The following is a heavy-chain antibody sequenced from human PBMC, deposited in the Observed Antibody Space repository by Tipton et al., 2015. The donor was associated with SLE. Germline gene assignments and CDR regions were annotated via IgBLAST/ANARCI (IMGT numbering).Heavy chain of an antibody. CDR1: GGSISSGDYY. CDR2: IYYSGST. J-gene: IGHJ4*02. V-gene: IGHV4-30-4*01. D-gene: IGHD6-13*01. CDR3: ARAMGSSWTLDY. Sequence: GLVKPSQTLSLTCTVSGGSISSGDYYWSWIRQPPGKGLEWIGYIYYSGSTYYNPSLKSRVTISLDTSKNQFSLQLNSVTPEDTAVYYCARAMGSSWTLDYWGQGTLVTVSS.